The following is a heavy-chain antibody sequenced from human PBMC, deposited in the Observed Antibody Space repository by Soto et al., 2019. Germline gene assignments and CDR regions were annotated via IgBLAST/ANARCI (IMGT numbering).Heavy chain of an antibody. CDR2: ISPYNGNT. CDR1: GFTFNTYF. Sequence: HVQLLQSGGELKKPGASVKVSCNTSGFTFNTYFISWVRQAPGQGLEWMGWISPYNGNTKYGEKFQGRVTMTTDTITRTAYMELRNLRIDDTAVYYCARDTSNSFDYWGHVTLVTVSS. CDR3: ARDTSNSFDY. V-gene: IGHV1-18*01. D-gene: IGHD2-2*01. J-gene: IGHJ4*01.